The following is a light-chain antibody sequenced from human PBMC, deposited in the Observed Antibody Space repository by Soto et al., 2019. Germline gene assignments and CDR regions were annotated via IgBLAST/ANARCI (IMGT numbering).Light chain of an antibody. Sequence: EIVITQAPATLSVSPGDGATFSCRASQTVSITLAWCQQKPPHAPTRLIFGAATNATAIPATSSSSSSGTEFTLTISTHQAHEDVAVYYYQQRSNWPRTFGQGTKVDIK. CDR1: QTVSIT. CDR2: GAA. V-gene: IGKV3-15*01. J-gene: IGKJ1*01. CDR3: QQRSNWPRT.